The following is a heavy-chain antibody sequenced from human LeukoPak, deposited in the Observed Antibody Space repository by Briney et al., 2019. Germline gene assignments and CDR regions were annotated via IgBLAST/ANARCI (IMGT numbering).Heavy chain of an antibody. D-gene: IGHD3-22*01. CDR1: GFTFSSYG. Sequence: PGGSLRLSCAASGFTFSSYGMSWVRQAPGKGLEWVSAISGSGGSTYYADSVKGRFTISRDNSKNTLYLQMNSLRAEDTAVYYCAKDPFNTEYYYDSSGYPYAFDIWGQGTMVTVSS. V-gene: IGHV3-23*01. J-gene: IGHJ3*02. CDR3: AKDPFNTEYYYDSSGYPYAFDI. CDR2: ISGSGGST.